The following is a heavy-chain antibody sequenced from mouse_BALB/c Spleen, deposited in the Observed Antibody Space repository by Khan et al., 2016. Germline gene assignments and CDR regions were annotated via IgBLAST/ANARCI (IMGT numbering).Heavy chain of an antibody. D-gene: IGHD1-2*01. V-gene: IGHV3-8*02. CDR2: ISHSGDT. J-gene: IGHJ3*01. Sequence: EVQLQESGPSLAKPSQTLSLTCSVTGDSITSGHWNWIRKFPGNKFDFMGYISHSGDTYYNPPSKSRISITRDTSKNQYYLQLNSVTTEDTAIYYCATWDYDGSALADWSQGTLVTVAA. CDR1: GDSITSGH. CDR3: ATWDYDGSALAD.